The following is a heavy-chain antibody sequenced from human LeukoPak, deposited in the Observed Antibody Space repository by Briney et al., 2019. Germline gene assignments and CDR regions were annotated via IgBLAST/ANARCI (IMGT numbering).Heavy chain of an antibody. V-gene: IGHV1-2*02. Sequence: ASVRVSCKPSGYTFTGYYMHWVRQAPGQGLEWMGWINPNSGGTNNAQKLQGRVTMTRDTSISTAYMELSRLRSDDTAMYYCARDIVVVPAADDAFDIWGQGTMVTVSS. CDR2: INPNSGGT. CDR3: ARDIVVVPAADDAFDI. J-gene: IGHJ3*02. CDR1: GYTFTGYY. D-gene: IGHD2-2*01.